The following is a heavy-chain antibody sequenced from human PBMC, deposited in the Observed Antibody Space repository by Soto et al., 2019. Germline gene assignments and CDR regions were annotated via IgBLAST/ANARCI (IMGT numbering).Heavy chain of an antibody. J-gene: IGHJ6*02. D-gene: IGHD6-13*01. CDR1: GFTFSGYW. Sequence: SLRLSCAASGFTFSGYWMHWVRQAPGKGLVWVSRINSDGSSTSYADSVKGRFTISRDNAKNTLYLQMNSLRAEDTAVYYCARDGYSSSYYYYYGMDVWGQGTTVTVSS. CDR2: INSDGSST. V-gene: IGHV3-74*01. CDR3: ARDGYSSSYYYYYGMDV.